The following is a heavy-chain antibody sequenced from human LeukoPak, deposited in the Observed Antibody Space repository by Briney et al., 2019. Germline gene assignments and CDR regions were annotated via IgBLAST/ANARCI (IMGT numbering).Heavy chain of an antibody. CDR3: AREALIEGFYYYMDV. V-gene: IGHV1-2*02. CDR1: GYTFTSYY. CDR2: INPNSGGT. Sequence: GASVKVSCKASGYTFTSYYMHWVRQAPGQGLEWMGWINPNSGGTNYAQKFQGRVTMTRDTSISTAYMELSRLRSDDTAVYYCAREALIEGFYYYMDVWGKGTTVTVSS. J-gene: IGHJ6*03. D-gene: IGHD3-22*01.